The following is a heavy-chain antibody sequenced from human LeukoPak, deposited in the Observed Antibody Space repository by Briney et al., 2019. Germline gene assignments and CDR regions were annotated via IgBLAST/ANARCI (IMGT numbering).Heavy chain of an antibody. CDR1: GDSISSGDYY. D-gene: IGHD3-22*01. V-gene: IGHV4-61*02. CDR3: ARGPYSYDSSGAFDI. CDR2: ISSSGST. J-gene: IGHJ3*02. Sequence: SETLSLTCTVSGDSISSGDYYWRWIRQPAGKGLEWIERISSSGSTNYNPSLKSRVTISVDTSKNQFSLKLSSVTAADTAVYFCARGPYSYDSSGAFDIWGQGTMVTVSS.